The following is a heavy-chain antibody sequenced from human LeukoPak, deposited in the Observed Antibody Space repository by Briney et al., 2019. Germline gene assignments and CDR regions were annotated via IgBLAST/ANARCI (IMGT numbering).Heavy chain of an antibody. CDR3: ARGSDYYYGMDV. J-gene: IGHJ6*02. CDR2: IYSGGST. V-gene: IGHV3-66*01. CDR1: GFTVSSNY. Sequence: GGSLRLSCAASGFTVSSNYMSWVRQAPGKGLEWVSVIYSGGSTYYADSVKGRFTISRDNSKNTLYIQMNSLRAEDTAVYYCARGSDYYYGMDVWGQGTTVTVSS.